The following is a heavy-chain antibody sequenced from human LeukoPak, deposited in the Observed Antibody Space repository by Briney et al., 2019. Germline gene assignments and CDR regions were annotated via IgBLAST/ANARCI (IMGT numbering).Heavy chain of an antibody. CDR3: AKQWVDC. CDR1: GFTFSSYS. CDR2: ISEGGENT. V-gene: IGHV3-23*01. J-gene: IGHJ4*02. Sequence: GGSLGLSCAASGFTFSSYSMNWVRQAPGKGLEWVSSISEGGENTHYADSVKGRFTISRDNSQSTLFLQTTSLRAEDTAVYYCAKQWVDCWGQGTLVTVSS. D-gene: IGHD1-26*01.